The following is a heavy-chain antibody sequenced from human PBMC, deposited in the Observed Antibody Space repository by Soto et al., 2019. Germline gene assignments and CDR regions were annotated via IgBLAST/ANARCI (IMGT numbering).Heavy chain of an antibody. V-gene: IGHV3-23*01. CDR3: AKGRSSRSWD. CDR2: ISGSGGST. Sequence: GGSLRLSCAASGFTFSSYAMNWVRQAPGKGLEWVSTISGSGGSTYHADSVKGRFTISRDNSKNTLYLQMNSLRAEDTAVYYCAKGRSSRSWDWGQGTLVTVSS. D-gene: IGHD6-13*01. CDR1: GFTFSSYA. J-gene: IGHJ4*02.